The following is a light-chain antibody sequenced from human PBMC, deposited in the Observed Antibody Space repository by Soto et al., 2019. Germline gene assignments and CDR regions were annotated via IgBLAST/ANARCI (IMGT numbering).Light chain of an antibody. Sequence: PGERATLSCRASQSVRGYLAWYQQKPGQAPRLLMYDASNRASGIPARFSGSGSGTDYTLTISSLEPEDFAVYYCQQRSSWPWTFGQGTKV. CDR3: QQRSSWPWT. V-gene: IGKV3-11*01. J-gene: IGKJ1*01. CDR2: DAS. CDR1: QSVRGY.